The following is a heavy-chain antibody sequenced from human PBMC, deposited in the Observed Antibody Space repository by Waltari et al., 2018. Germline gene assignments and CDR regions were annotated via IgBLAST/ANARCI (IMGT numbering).Heavy chain of an antibody. V-gene: IGHV3-23*01. CDR1: GFTFSSYA. CDR3: AKAPVAGPRGDYFDY. J-gene: IGHJ4*02. D-gene: IGHD6-19*01. CDR2: ISGRGCST. Sequence: EVQLLESGGGLVQPGGSLRLSCAASGFTFSSYAMSWVRQAPGKGLEWVSAISGRGCSTYYADPVKGRVTISRDNSKNTLYLQMNSLRAEDTAVYYCAKAPVAGPRGDYFDYWGQGTLVTVSS.